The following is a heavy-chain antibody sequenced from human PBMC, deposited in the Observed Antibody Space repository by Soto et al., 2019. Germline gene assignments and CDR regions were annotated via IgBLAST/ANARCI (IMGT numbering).Heavy chain of an antibody. CDR1: GFTFSTYE. CDR2: ISSEGSTI. CDR3: ARIGTVLTPDDS. J-gene: IGHJ4*02. D-gene: IGHD2-21*02. V-gene: IGHV3-48*03. Sequence: GGSLRLSCVGSGFTFSTYEMQWVRQAPGKGLEWVSYISSEGSTIFYGESVKGRSIVSRDNDRSSLYLQMNSLRVEDSGVYYCARIGTVLTPDDSWGQGTLVTVSS.